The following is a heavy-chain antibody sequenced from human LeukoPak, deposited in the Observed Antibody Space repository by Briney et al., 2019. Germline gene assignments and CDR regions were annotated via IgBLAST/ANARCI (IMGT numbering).Heavy chain of an antibody. CDR3: AKDSSSFNHYLFDY. V-gene: IGHV3-23*01. CDR1: GFTFSSHG. J-gene: IGHJ4*02. CDR2: ISDSDSST. D-gene: IGHD6-13*01. Sequence: GGSVRLSCAASGFTFSSHGMSWVRQAPGKGLEWVSGISDSDSSTYYADSVKGRFTISRDNSKNTLYLQMNNLRAADTAVYYCAKDSSSFNHYLFDYWGQGTLVTVSS.